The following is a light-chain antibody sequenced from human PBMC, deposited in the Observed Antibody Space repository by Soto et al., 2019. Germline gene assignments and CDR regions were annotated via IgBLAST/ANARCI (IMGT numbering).Light chain of an antibody. CDR1: SRDIGGHNY. Sequence: QSVLTQPASVSGSPGQSITISCTGTSRDIGGHNYVSWYQQHPGKAPKLMIFDVSNRPSGVSYRFSGSKSGNTASLTISGLQAEDDADYYCSSYTSRNTLVFGGGTKLTVL. CDR3: SSYTSRNTLV. J-gene: IGLJ2*01. V-gene: IGLV2-14*01. CDR2: DVS.